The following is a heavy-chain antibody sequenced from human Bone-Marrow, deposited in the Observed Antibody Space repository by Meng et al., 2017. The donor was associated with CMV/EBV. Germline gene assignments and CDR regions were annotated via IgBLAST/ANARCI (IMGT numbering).Heavy chain of an antibody. CDR1: GFTFSSYS. D-gene: IGHD5-18*01. J-gene: IGHJ4*02. CDR2: ISSSSSYI. Sequence: GESLKISCAASGFTFSSYSMNWVRQAPGKGLEWVSSISSSSSYIYYADSVKGRFTISRDNAKNSLYLQMNSLRAEDTAVYYCARDLYPKLYYFDYWGQGTLVTAPQ. V-gene: IGHV3-21*01. CDR3: ARDLYPKLYYFDY.